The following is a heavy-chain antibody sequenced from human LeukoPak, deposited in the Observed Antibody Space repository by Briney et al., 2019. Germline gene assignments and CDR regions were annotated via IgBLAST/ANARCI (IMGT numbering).Heavy chain of an antibody. D-gene: IGHD1-26*01. CDR1: GYIFMSYY. J-gene: IGHJ4*02. CDR3: ARDRWELTS. CDR2: INPSGGST. V-gene: IGHV1-46*01. Sequence: ASVKVSCKASGYIFMSYYMHWVRQAPGQGLEWMGVINPSGGSTSYAQKFQGRVTMTRDTSTSTVYMELSSLRSEDTAVYYCARDRWELTSWGQGTLVTVSS.